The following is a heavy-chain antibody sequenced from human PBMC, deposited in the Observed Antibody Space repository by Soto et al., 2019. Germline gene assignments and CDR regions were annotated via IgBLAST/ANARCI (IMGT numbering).Heavy chain of an antibody. J-gene: IGHJ4*02. D-gene: IGHD3-3*01. CDR3: ARGPTHYDFWSGYWAS. CDR1: GFNFSSYA. Sequence: GGSLRLSCAASGFNFSSYAMSWVRQAPGKGLVWVSRINSDGSSTSYADSVKGRFTISRDNAKNTLYLQMNSLRAEDTAVYYCARGPTHYDFWSGYWASWGQGTLVTVSS. CDR2: INSDGSST. V-gene: IGHV3-74*01.